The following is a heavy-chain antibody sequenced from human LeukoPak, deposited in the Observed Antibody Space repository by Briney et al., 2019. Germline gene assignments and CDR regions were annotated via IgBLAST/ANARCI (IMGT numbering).Heavy chain of an antibody. CDR3: AKDLSPYSSSWYAVLDY. J-gene: IGHJ4*02. D-gene: IGHD6-13*01. CDR2: IRYDGSNK. Sequence: SCKASGYTFTGYYMHWVRQAPGKGLEWVAFIRYDGSNKYYADSVKGRFTISRDNSKNTLYLQMNSLRAEDTAVYYCAKDLSPYSSSWYAVLDYWGQGTLVTVSS. CDR1: GYTFTGYY. V-gene: IGHV3-30*02.